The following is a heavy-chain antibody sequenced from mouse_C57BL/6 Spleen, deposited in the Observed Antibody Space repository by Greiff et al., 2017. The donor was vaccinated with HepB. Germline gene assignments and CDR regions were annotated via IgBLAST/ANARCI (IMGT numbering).Heavy chain of an antibody. CDR3: ARSGSSYYCYFDV. V-gene: IGHV1-52*01. Sequence: QVQLQQPGAELVRPGSSVKLSCKASGYTFTSYWMHWVKQRPIQGLEWIGKIDPSDSDTNYNQKFKDKATLTVDKSSSTAYMQLSSLTSEDSAVYYCARSGSSYYCYFDVWGTGTTVTVSS. D-gene: IGHD1-1*01. CDR1: GYTFTSYW. CDR2: IDPSDSDT. J-gene: IGHJ1*03.